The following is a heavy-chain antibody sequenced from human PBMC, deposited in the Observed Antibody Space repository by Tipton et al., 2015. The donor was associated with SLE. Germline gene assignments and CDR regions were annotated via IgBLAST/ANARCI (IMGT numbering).Heavy chain of an antibody. CDR1: GGSISSSYY. V-gene: IGHV4-38-2*02. CDR2: VNHLGTI. D-gene: IGHD3-16*01. Sequence: GLVKPSETLSLTCTVSGGSISSSYYWGWVRQPAGKGLEWIGEVNHLGTIYYNASLKSRVTISIDTSKSHFSLKLTSVTAADTAVYYCARMEGMITYGGIAGLWGQGTVVTVSS. J-gene: IGHJ4*02. CDR3: ARMEGMITYGGIAGL.